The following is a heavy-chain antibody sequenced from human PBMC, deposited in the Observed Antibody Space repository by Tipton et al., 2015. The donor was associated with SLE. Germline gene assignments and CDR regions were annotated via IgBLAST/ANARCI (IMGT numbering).Heavy chain of an antibody. J-gene: IGHJ4*02. CDR1: GITVGTNY. V-gene: IGHV3-66*01. Sequence: AVSGITVGTNYMSWVRQAPGKGLEWVSVIYSGGSTYYRDSVKGRFIISRDNSKNTLYLQMSGLRAEDTGVYYCASLSAPSDYWGQGTLVTVSS. CDR3: ASLSAPSDY. CDR2: IYSGGST.